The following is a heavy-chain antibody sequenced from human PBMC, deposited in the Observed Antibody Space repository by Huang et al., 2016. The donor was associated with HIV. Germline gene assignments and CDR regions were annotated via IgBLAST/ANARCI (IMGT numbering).Heavy chain of an antibody. CDR2: IYTSGGT. CDR3: ARGGTYNTRGWYFDY. D-gene: IGHD1-20*01. V-gene: IGHV4-61*09. J-gene: IGHJ4*02. CDR1: GDSINSDNYY. Sequence: QVQLQESGPRLVKPSQTLSLTCAVAGDSINSDNYYWSWIRQPAGKGLELIGHIYTSGGTNYNASLKSRVTISVDTSKNQFSLKLTSVTASDTAIYYCARGGTYNTRGWYFDYWGQGTLVPVSS.